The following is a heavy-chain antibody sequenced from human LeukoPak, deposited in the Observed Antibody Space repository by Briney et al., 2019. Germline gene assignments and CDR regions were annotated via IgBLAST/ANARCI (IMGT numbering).Heavy chain of an antibody. V-gene: IGHV4-59*08. Sequence: SETLSLTCTVSGGSISSYHWSWIRQPPGKGLECIGYIYYTGSTNYNYNPSLKSRVTISVDTSKNQFSLKLSSVTAADTAVYYCARHGPRRDGYNYDYWGPGTLVTVSS. CDR2: IYYTGSTNY. D-gene: IGHD5-24*01. CDR3: ARHGPRRDGYNYDY. J-gene: IGHJ4*02. CDR1: GGSISSYH.